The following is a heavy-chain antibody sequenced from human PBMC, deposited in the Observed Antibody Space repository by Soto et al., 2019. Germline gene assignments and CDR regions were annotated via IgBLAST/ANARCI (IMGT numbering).Heavy chain of an antibody. CDR1: GYLISSGYY. CDR2: IDYSGKT. D-gene: IGHD3-22*01. Sequence: SETLSLTCSVSGYLISSGYYWGWVRQTPGKGLEWLGSIDYSGKTYKNPSLKSRVSASVDLSQNQFSLNLRSVTAADTAVYLCARDLSSGYESYYFDYWGQGIPVTVSS. J-gene: IGHJ4*02. V-gene: IGHV4-38-2*02. CDR3: ARDLSSGYESYYFDY.